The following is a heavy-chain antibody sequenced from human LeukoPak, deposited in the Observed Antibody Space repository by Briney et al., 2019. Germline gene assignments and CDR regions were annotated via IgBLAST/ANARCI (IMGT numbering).Heavy chain of an antibody. Sequence: PSETLSLTCTVSGGSITSRSYYWGWIRQPPGKGLEWIATMYYSGNTYYNPSLKSRVTISVDTSKNQFSLKLISVTAADTAVYYCARIRGTYGDFDYWGQGTLVTVSS. CDR3: ARIRGTYGDFDY. D-gene: IGHD2-8*01. J-gene: IGHJ4*02. V-gene: IGHV4-39*01. CDR2: MYYSGNT. CDR1: GGSITSRSYY.